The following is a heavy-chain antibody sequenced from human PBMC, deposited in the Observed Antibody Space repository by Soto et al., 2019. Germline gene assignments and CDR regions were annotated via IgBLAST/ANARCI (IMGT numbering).Heavy chain of an antibody. Sequence: EVQLLESGGGLVQPGGSLRLSCAASGFTFSSYAMSWVRQAPGKGLEWVSAISGSGGSTYYADSVKGRFTISRDNSKNTLYLQMSSLRAKDTAVYYCAIDSAYCGGDCYSDGADYWGQGTLVTVSS. CDR1: GFTFSSYA. V-gene: IGHV3-23*01. J-gene: IGHJ4*02. CDR3: AIDSAYCGGDCYSDGADY. D-gene: IGHD2-21*02. CDR2: ISGSGGST.